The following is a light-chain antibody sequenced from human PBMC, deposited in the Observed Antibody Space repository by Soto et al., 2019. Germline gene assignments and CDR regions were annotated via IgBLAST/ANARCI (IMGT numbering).Light chain of an antibody. J-gene: IGLJ2*01. CDR3: SSYTSRSLVV. CDR2: AVS. V-gene: IGLV2-14*03. CDR1: TSDVGGYNY. Sequence: QSALTQPASVSGSPGQSITISCTGTTSDVGGYNYVSWYQHHPGKAPKLMIYAVSNRPSGVSDRFSGSKSGNTASLTISGLQAEDEADYYCSSYTSRSLVVIGGGTKVTVL.